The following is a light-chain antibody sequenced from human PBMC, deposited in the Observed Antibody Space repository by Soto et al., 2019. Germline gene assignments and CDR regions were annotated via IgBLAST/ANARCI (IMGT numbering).Light chain of an antibody. Sequence: EIGMTQSPGTLSLSAEERATLSCRASQSVSSRYLAWYQQKSGQAPRLLVSGASSRASGIPDRFSGSGSGTDFTLTISGLEPEDFAVYYCQQFGSSSYTFGQGTKLEIK. CDR1: QSVSSRY. J-gene: IGKJ2*01. CDR3: QQFGSSSYT. CDR2: GAS. V-gene: IGKV3-20*01.